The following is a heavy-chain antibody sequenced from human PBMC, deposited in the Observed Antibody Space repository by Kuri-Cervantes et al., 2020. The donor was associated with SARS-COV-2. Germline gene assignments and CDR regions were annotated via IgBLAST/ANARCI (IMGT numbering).Heavy chain of an antibody. D-gene: IGHD3-10*01. J-gene: IGHJ4*02. V-gene: IGHV3-48*04. CDR3: ASEGLWFGELLYPTD. Sequence: GESLKISCAASGFTFSSYAMSWVRQAPGKGLEWVSNIGPSGTTKYYADSVKGRFTISRDNAKNSLYLQMSSLRAEDTAVYYCASEGLWFGELLYPTDWGQGTLVTVSS. CDR2: IGPSGTTK. CDR1: GFTFSSYA.